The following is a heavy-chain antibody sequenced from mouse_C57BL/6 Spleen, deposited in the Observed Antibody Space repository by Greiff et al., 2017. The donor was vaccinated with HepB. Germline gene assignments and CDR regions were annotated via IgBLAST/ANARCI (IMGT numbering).Heavy chain of an antibody. J-gene: IGHJ2*01. Sequence: VQLQQSGAELVKPGASVKLSCKASGYTFTSYWMHWVKQRPGQGLEWIGMIHPNSGSTNYNEKFKSKATLTVDKSSSTAYMQLSSLTSEDSAVYYCAREGVDYLDYWGQGTTLTVSS. V-gene: IGHV1-64*01. CDR3: AREGVDYLDY. CDR1: GYTFTSYW. CDR2: IHPNSGST. D-gene: IGHD1-1*02.